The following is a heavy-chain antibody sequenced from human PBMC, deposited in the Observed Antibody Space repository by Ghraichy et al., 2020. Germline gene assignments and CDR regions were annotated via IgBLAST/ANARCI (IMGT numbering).Heavy chain of an antibody. CDR3: ARVVEVVPAAIQAYDYVWGSEVH. Sequence: GGSLRLSCAASGFTFSSYSMNWVRQAPGKGLEWVSSISSSSSYIYYADSVKGRFTISRDNAKNSLYLQMNSLRAEDTAVYYCARVVEVVPAAIQAYDYVWGSEVHWGQGTLVTVSS. J-gene: IGHJ4*02. CDR1: GFTFSSYS. D-gene: IGHD3-16*01. V-gene: IGHV3-21*01. CDR2: ISSSSSYI.